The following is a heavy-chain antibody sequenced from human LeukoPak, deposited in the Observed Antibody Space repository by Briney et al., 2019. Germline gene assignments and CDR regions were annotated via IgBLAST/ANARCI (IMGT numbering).Heavy chain of an antibody. CDR3: VCGGDCYDFDY. D-gene: IGHD2-21*02. CDR2: ITSNTNYI. Sequence: GGSLRLSCAASGFTFSSYSMNWVRQAPGTGLEWVSSITSNTNYIYYADSVKGRFTISRDNAKNSLYLQMNSLRAEDTAVYYCVCGGDCYDFDYWGQGTLVTVSS. V-gene: IGHV3-21*01. J-gene: IGHJ4*02. CDR1: GFTFSSYS.